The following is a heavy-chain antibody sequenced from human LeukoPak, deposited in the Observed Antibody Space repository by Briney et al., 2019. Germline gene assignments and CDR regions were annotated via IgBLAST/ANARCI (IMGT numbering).Heavy chain of an antibody. CDR1: SDSIYSSNYY. V-gene: IGHV4-39*02. J-gene: IGHJ4*02. D-gene: IGHD2-21*02. CDR3: ARAAYCGGDCYLFDY. CDR2: IYYSGST. Sequence: PSETLSLTCTVSSDSIYSSNYYWGWIRQPPGKGLEWIGSIYYSGSTYYNSSLKSRVTISVGTSKNHFSLKLSSLTAADTAVYYCARAAYCGGDCYLFDYWGQGTLVTVFS.